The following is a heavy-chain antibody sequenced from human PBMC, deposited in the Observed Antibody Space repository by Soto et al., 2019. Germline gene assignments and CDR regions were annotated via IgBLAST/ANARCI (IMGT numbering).Heavy chain of an antibody. V-gene: IGHV1-8*01. Sequence: GASVKVSCKASGYTFTTSDINWVRQAPGQGLEWMGWINPKNDNTGYAQKFQGRVTMTRNTSINTAYLELTSLRSDDTAVYYCARSASSYDYWGQGTLVTVSS. D-gene: IGHD3-16*02. CDR3: ARSASSYDY. CDR1: GYTFTTSD. J-gene: IGHJ4*02. CDR2: INPKNDNT.